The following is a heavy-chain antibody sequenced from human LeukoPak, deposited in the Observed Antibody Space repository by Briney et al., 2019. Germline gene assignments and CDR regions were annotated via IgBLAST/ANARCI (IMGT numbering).Heavy chain of an antibody. J-gene: IGHJ4*02. CDR2: INPNSGGT. D-gene: IGHD4-17*01. V-gene: IGHV1-2*06. CDR3: ARIRLRSVTTVFDY. Sequence: ASVKVSCKPSGYTFTVYYIHWVRQAPGQGLEWMGRINPNSGGTNYAQKFQGRVTMTRDTSISTAYMEMSRLRSDDTAVYYCARIRLRSVTTVFDYWGQGTLVTVSS. CDR1: GYTFTVYY.